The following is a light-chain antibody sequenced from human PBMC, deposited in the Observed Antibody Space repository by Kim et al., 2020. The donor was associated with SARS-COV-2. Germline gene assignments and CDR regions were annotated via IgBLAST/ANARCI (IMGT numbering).Light chain of an antibody. J-gene: IGLJ2*01. Sequence: VRVPGTRSSGEGGCASAWDRELGEKGPGYLRKLDSGGSHGEGDGVPDRCSGSRSGGERYLTICGLRSGDEADYYCQTWGTGFVVFGGGTQLTVL. CDR3: QTWGTGFVV. V-gene: IGLV4-69*01. CDR1: SGEGGCA. CDR2: LDSGGSH.